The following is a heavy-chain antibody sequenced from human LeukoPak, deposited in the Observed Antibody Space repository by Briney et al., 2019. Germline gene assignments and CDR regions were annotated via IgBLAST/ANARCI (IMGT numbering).Heavy chain of an antibody. CDR3: ARERGGGYERIDS. CDR1: GFSFSTYW. D-gene: IGHD2-15*01. CDR2: ISRDGSST. Sequence: GGSLRLSCAASGFSFSTYWMHWVRQVPGKGLVWVSRISRDGSSTDYADSVKGRFTISRDNAKNTLDVQMNSLRAEDTAVYYWARERGGGYERIDSWGQGILVTVSS. V-gene: IGHV3-74*01. J-gene: IGHJ4*02.